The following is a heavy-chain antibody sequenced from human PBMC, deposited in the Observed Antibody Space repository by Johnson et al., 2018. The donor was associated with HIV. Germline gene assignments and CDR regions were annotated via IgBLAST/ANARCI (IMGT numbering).Heavy chain of an antibody. J-gene: IGHJ3*02. CDR1: GFTFSSYI. V-gene: IGHV3-30-3*01. D-gene: IGHD3-10*01. Sequence: QVQLVESGGGVVQPGRSLRVSCAASGFTFSSYILHWVRQAPGKGLEWVAVVSDDGSNKFYADSVKGRFTISRDSSKNTLYLRMNSLRAEDTAVYYCAKGGLRFNMVRGGSDAFDIWGQGTMVTVSS. CDR3: AKGGLRFNMVRGGSDAFDI. CDR2: VSDDGSNK.